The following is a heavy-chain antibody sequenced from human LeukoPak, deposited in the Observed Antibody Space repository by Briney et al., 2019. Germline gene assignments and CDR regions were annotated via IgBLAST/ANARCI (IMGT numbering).Heavy chain of an antibody. CDR1: GYNFSNYW. Sequence: GESLKISCSGSGYNFSNYWIGWVRQTLGKGLEWMGIIYPGDSDTRYSPSFQGQVTVSADKSISTAYLQWGSLKASDTAMYYCARRGPVSGWFGDWGQGTLVTVSS. CDR3: ARRGPVSGWFGD. D-gene: IGHD6-19*01. V-gene: IGHV5-51*01. CDR2: IYPGDSDT. J-gene: IGHJ4*02.